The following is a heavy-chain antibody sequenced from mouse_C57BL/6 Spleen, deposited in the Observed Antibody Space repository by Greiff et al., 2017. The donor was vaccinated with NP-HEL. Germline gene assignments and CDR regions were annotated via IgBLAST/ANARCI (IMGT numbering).Heavy chain of an antibody. CDR2: INPNNGGT. J-gene: IGHJ4*01. Sequence: EVQLQQSGPELVKPGASVKISCKASGYTFTDYYMNWVKQSHGKSLEWIGDINPNNGGTSYNQKFKGKATLTVDKSSSTAYMELRSLTSEDSAVYYCARSLSSYDAMDYWGQGTSVTVSS. CDR3: ARSLSSYDAMDY. CDR1: GYTFTDYY. D-gene: IGHD1-1*01. V-gene: IGHV1-26*01.